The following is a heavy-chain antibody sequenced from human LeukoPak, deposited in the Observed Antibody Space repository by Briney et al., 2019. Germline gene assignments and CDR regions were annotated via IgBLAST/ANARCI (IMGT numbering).Heavy chain of an antibody. D-gene: IGHD2-15*01. J-gene: IGHJ4*02. Sequence: SVKVSCKASGGTFSSYAISWVRQAPGQGLEWMGRIIPIFGTANYAQKFQGRVTITTDESTSTAYMELSSLRSEDTAVYYCARAYCSGGSCYAALDYWGQGTLVTVSS. CDR3: ARAYCSGGSCYAALDY. CDR1: GGTFSSYA. V-gene: IGHV1-69*05. CDR2: IIPIFGTA.